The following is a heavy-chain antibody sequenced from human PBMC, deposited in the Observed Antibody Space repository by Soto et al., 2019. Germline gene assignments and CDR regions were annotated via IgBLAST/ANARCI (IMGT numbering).Heavy chain of an antibody. CDR2: IYHSGST. D-gene: IGHD1-7*01. Sequence: SEALSVTCVVPGGCAREGSYYWAWVRQPPGKGLEWIGHIYHSGSTSYNPSLKSRVTISIDTSKSQFSLNLNSMTAADTAVYYCAGYNWNYYFDPWGQGTLVTVSS. CDR3: AGYNWNYYFDP. CDR1: GGCAREGSYY. V-gene: IGHV4-61*01. J-gene: IGHJ5*02.